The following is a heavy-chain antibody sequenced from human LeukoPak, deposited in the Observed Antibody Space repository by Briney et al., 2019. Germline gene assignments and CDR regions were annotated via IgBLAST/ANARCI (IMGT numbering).Heavy chain of an antibody. CDR1: GFTFSHYW. Sequence: GGSLRLSCAASGFTFSHYWMTWVRQAPGKGLEWVANIKEDGSERYYVDSVKGRFTISRDNAKNSVYLQMASLRAEDTAVYYCARTSGGRLAVAVDSWGQGTLVTVSS. CDR2: IKEDGSER. D-gene: IGHD6-19*01. CDR3: ARTSGGRLAVAVDS. J-gene: IGHJ4*02. V-gene: IGHV3-7*05.